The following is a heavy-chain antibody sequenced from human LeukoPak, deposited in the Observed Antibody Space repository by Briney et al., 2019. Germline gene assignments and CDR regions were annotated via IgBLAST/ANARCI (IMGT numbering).Heavy chain of an antibody. CDR1: GYTFTGYY. J-gene: IGHJ4*02. D-gene: IGHD3-9*01. CDR3: QKAEYDILTGYYSDY. CDR2: INPNSGGT. V-gene: IGHV1-2*02. Sequence: ASVKVSCKASGYTFTGYYMHWVRQAPGQGLELMVWINPNSGGTNYAQKFQGRVTMTRDTSISTAYMELSRLRSDDTVLYYKQKAEYDILTGYYSDYWGQGTLVTVSS.